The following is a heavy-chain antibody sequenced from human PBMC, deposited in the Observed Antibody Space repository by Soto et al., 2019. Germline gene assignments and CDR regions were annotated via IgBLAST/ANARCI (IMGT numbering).Heavy chain of an antibody. CDR1: GGSFSGYY. D-gene: IGHD1-26*01. J-gene: IGHJ5*02. CDR2: INHSGST. V-gene: IGHV4-34*01. Sequence: SETLSLTCAVYGGSFSGYYWSWIRQPPGKGLEWIGEINHSGSTNYNPSLKSRVTISVDTSKNQFSLKLSSVTAADTAVYYCARATLSWELTARWFDPWGQGTLVTVSS. CDR3: ARATLSWELTARWFDP.